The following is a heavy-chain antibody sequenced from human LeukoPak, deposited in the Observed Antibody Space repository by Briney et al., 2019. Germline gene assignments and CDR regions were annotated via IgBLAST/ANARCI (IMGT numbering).Heavy chain of an antibody. D-gene: IGHD2-2*01. CDR3: ATPHIVVVPAAMEDYYYGMDV. V-gene: IGHV1-69*01. CDR2: IIPIFGTA. CDR1: GGTFSSYA. Sequence: SVKVSCKASGGTFSSYAISWVRQAPGQGLEWMGGIIPIFGTANHAQKFQGRVTITADESTSTAYMELSSLRSEDTAVYYCATPHIVVVPAAMEDYYYGMDVWGKGTTVTVSS. J-gene: IGHJ6*04.